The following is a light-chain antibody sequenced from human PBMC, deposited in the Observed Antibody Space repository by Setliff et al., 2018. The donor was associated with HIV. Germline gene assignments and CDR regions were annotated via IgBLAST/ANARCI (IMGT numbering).Light chain of an antibody. Sequence: QSVLTQPPSVSAAPGQKVTISCSGSSSNIGNNYVSWYQQFPGTAPKLFVYENNKRPSGIPDRVSGSKSGTSATLGITGLQTGGEADYYCGTWDSSLSAPVFGGGTK. V-gene: IGLV1-51*02. CDR1: SSNIGNNY. J-gene: IGLJ3*02. CDR3: GTWDSSLSAPV. CDR2: ENN.